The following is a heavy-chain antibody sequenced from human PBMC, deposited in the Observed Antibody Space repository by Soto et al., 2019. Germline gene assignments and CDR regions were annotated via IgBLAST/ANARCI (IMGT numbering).Heavy chain of an antibody. D-gene: IGHD6-13*01. J-gene: IGHJ4*02. CDR1: GGTFSSYT. CDR3: ASSSWYAY. V-gene: IGHV1-69*02. CDR2: IIPFLGIA. Sequence: QVQLVQSGAEVKKPGSSVKVSCKASGGTFSSYTISWVRQAPGQGLEWMGRIIPFLGIANYAQKFQGRVTITADKSTSTAYMELSSLRSEDTAVYYCASSSWYAYWGQGTLVTVSS.